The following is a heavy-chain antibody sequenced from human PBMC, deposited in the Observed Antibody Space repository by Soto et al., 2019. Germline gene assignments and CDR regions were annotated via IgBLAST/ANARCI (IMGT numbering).Heavy chain of an antibody. V-gene: IGHV1-3*01. J-gene: IGHJ5*02. CDR2: INAGNGNT. CDR3: ARAIDCSSTSCYVGGWFDP. D-gene: IGHD2-2*01. CDR1: GYTFTSYA. Sequence: QVKLVQSGAEVKKPGASVKVSCKASGYTFTSYAMHWVRQAPGQRLEWMGWINAGNGNTKYSQKFQGRVTITRDTSASTAYMERSSLRSEDTAVYYCARAIDCSSTSCYVGGWFDPWGQGTLVTVSS.